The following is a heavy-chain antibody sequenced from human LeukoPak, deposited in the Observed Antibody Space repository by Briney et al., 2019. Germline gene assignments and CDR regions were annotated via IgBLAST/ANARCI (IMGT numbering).Heavy chain of an antibody. Sequence: SETLSLTCTVSGGSISSYYWSWIRQPPGKGLEWTGYIYYSGSTNYNPSLKSRVTISVDTSKNQFSLKLSSVTAADTAVYYCARGTRIHYDFWSGYYLPYYFDYWGQGTLVTVSS. V-gene: IGHV4-59*01. CDR1: GGSISSYY. D-gene: IGHD3-3*01. CDR2: IYYSGST. J-gene: IGHJ4*02. CDR3: ARGTRIHYDFWSGYYLPYYFDY.